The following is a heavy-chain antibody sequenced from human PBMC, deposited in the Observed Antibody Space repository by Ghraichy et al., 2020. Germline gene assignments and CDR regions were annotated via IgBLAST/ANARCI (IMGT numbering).Heavy chain of an antibody. CDR2: IYYSGDT. J-gene: IGHJ4*02. CDR1: GGTITSASHY. Sequence: SETLSLTCNVSGGTITSASHYWAWIRQPPGMGLEWIGNIYYSGDTYYNSSLKSRVTMSIDSSKNQFSLRLHSVTAPDTAVYFCASLRVPGDFDYWGQGTLVTVSS. CDR3: ASLRVPGDFDY. D-gene: IGHD3-10*01. V-gene: IGHV4-39*01.